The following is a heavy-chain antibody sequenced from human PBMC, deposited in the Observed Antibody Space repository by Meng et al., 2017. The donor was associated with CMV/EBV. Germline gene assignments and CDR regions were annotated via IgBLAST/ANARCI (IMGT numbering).Heavy chain of an antibody. V-gene: IGHV1-18*04. CDR1: GFNLNTNG. CDR3: ARRGGLQYCIKEGGDCNFDY. D-gene: IGHD4-11*01. CDR2: VSVYNGGA. Sequence: ASVKVSCKASGFNLNTNGISWVRQAPGQGLEWMGWVSVYNGGANLAQKFQDRVTMTTDKSTSTAYMEVRSLTSDDTAVYYCARRGGLQYCIKEGGDCNFDYWGQGTLVTVSS. J-gene: IGHJ4*02.